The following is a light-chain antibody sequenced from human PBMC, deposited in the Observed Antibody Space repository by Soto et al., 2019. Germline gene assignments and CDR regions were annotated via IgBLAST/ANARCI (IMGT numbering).Light chain of an antibody. CDR3: QQYSNWPPWT. Sequence: EIVLTQSPGTLSLSPGERGTLSCRASQTVSSNFLAWYQQKPGQAPRLLIFDASTRATGIPDRFTGSGSGTDFTLTISRLEPEDFAVYYCQQYSNWPPWTFGPGTKVEIK. CDR2: DAS. CDR1: QTVSSNF. V-gene: IGKV3-20*01. J-gene: IGKJ1*01.